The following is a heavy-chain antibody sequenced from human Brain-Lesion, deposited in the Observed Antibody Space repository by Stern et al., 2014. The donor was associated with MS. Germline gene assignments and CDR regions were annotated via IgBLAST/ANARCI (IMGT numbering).Heavy chain of an antibody. CDR3: ARLGVMVTFGGVIAPSDFDS. Sequence: VQLVESGPGLVKPSETLSLSCTVSGGSINSSSYYWGWVRQPPGKGLEWIGSIYYSGSSYSNPCLKSRLAMSVDTSQNHFSLRRGSVTAADTAVYYCARLGVMVTFGGVIAPSDFDSWGQGTLVTVSS. CDR1: GGSINSSSYY. J-gene: IGHJ4*02. V-gene: IGHV4-39*02. D-gene: IGHD3-16*02. CDR2: IYYSGSS.